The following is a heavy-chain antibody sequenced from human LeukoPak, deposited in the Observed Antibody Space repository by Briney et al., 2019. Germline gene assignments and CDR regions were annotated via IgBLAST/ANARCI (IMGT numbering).Heavy chain of an antibody. CDR2: ISSGSSYI. J-gene: IGHJ2*01. V-gene: IGHV3-21*01. D-gene: IGHD6-19*01. CDR1: GFTFSTYS. CDR3: ATHIAVAGDWYFDL. Sequence: GGSLRLSCAASGFTFSTYSMNWVRQAPGKGLEWVSSISSGSSYIYYADSVKGRFTISRDNAKNSLYLQMNSLRAEDTAVYYCATHIAVAGDWYFDLWGRGTLVTVSS.